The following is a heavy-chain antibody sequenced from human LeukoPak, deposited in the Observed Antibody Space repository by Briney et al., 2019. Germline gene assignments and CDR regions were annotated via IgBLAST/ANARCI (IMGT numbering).Heavy chain of an antibody. CDR3: ARVGGIVVVPAAIADAFDI. Sequence: GASVKVSCKASGYTFTGYYMHWVRQAPGQGLEWMGWINPNSGGTNYAQKFQGRVTMTRDTSISTAYMELSRLRSDDTAVYYCARVGGIVVVPAAIADAFDIWGQGTMVTVSS. J-gene: IGHJ3*02. CDR2: INPNSGGT. V-gene: IGHV1-2*02. D-gene: IGHD2-2*01. CDR1: GYTFTGYY.